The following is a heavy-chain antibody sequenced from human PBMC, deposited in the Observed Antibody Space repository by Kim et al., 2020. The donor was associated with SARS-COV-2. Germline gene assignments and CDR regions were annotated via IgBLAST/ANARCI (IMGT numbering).Heavy chain of an antibody. Sequence: GGSLRLSCAASGFTFDDYAMHWVRQAPGKGLEWVSGISWNSGSIGYADSVKGRFTISRDNAKNSLYLQMNSLRAEDTALYYCAKGKVATIYWYFDLWGRGTLVTVSS. D-gene: IGHD5-12*01. J-gene: IGHJ2*01. CDR3: AKGKVATIYWYFDL. CDR2: ISWNSGSI. V-gene: IGHV3-9*01. CDR1: GFTFDDYA.